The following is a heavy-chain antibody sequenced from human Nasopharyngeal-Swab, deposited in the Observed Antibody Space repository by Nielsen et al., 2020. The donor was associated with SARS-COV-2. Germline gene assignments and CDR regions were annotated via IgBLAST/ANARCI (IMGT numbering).Heavy chain of an antibody. J-gene: IGHJ4*02. CDR2: IWYDGSNK. CDR1: GITFSSYG. D-gene: IGHD5/OR15-5a*01. V-gene: IGHV3-33*03. CDR3: AKLGLFAGYDYSVAY. Sequence: GGSLRLSCAASGITFSSYGMHWVRQAPGKGLEWVAVIWYDGSNKYYADSVKGQFTISKDNSRNTVYLQMNSLRAEDTAVYYCAKLGLFAGYDYSVAYWGQGTLVTVSS.